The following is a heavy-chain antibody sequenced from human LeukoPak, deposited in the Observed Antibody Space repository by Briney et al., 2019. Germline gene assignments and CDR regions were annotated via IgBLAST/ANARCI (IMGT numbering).Heavy chain of an antibody. Sequence: GGTLRLSCAASGFTFSSYGMSWVRQAPGKGLEWVPAISGSGDSTYHADSVKGRFTISRDNSKNTLYLQMNSLRAEDTAVYYCAKGLYYDSTGFDYWGQGTLVTVSS. CDR3: AKGLYYDSTGFDY. CDR2: ISGSGDST. V-gene: IGHV3-23*01. D-gene: IGHD3-22*01. CDR1: GFTFSSYG. J-gene: IGHJ4*02.